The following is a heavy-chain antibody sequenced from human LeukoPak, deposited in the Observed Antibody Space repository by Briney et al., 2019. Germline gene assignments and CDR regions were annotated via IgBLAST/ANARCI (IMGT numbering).Heavy chain of an antibody. V-gene: IGHV3-7*01. CDR1: GFTFSSYW. D-gene: IGHD5-12*01. J-gene: IGHJ4*02. CDR3: ARASASYSAYDDY. Sequence: PGGSLRLSCAASGFTFSSYWMSWVRQAPGKGLEWVANINQDGSEKYYVDSVKGRFTISRDNAKNSLYLQMNSQRAEDTAVYYCARASASYSAYDDYWGQGTLVTVSS. CDR2: INQDGSEK.